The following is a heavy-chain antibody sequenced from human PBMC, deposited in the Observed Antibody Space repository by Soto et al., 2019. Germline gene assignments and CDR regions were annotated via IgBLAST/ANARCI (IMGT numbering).Heavy chain of an antibody. V-gene: IGHV3-7*04. CDR1: GFTFSNYW. J-gene: IGHJ4*02. CDR2: IKKDGSER. Sequence: EVQLVESGGGLVQPGGSLRLSCAASGFTFSNYWMSWVRQAPGKGLEWVANIKKDGSERYHVDSVKGRFTISRDNAKNSLYLQMNSLRAEDTAVYYCARGPTDYNILTGYLNYWGQGTLVTVSS. D-gene: IGHD3-9*01. CDR3: ARGPTDYNILTGYLNY.